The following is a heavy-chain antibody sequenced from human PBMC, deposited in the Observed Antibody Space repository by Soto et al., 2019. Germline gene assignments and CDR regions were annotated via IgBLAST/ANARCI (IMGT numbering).Heavy chain of an antibody. V-gene: IGHV3-53*01. D-gene: IGHD6-19*01. CDR3: VRTSSY. J-gene: IGHJ1*01. CDR1: GFAVNSDY. CDR2: IFGGGTT. Sequence: GGSLRLSCAASGFAVNSDYMSWVRQAPGKGLEWVSVIFGGGTTHYSDSVKGRFTISRDNSKNTVFLQMNSLRVEDTAVYFCVRTSSYWGQGTQVTVSS.